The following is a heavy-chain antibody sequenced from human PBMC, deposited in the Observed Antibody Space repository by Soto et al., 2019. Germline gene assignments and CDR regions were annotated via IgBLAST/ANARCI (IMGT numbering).Heavy chain of an antibody. CDR2: ISANSGGT. J-gene: IGHJ6*02. CDR1: GYTFTSYG. CDR3: ARSLSQLWLRESLLVYYGMDV. V-gene: IGHV1-18*01. Sequence: ASVKVSCKASGYTFTSYGISWVRQAPGQGLEWMGWISANSGGTNYAQKLQGRVTMTRDTSISTAYMELSRLRSDDTAVYYCARSLSQLWLRESLLVYYGMDVWGQGTTVTVSS. D-gene: IGHD5-18*01.